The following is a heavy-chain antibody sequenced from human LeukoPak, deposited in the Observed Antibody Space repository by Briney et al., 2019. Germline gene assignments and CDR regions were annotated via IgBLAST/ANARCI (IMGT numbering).Heavy chain of an antibody. V-gene: IGHV3-74*01. CDR1: GFTLSNYW. CDR2: INTDGSST. J-gene: IGHJ3*01. Sequence: GGSLRLSCSASGFTLSNYWIHWVRQAPGKGLVWVSRINTDGSSTNYADFVRGRFTDSRDSAKNTLYLQMNSLRVEDTAVYYCARVIGWDEPFDLWGHGTLVTVSS. CDR3: ARVIGWDEPFDL. D-gene: IGHD1-26*01.